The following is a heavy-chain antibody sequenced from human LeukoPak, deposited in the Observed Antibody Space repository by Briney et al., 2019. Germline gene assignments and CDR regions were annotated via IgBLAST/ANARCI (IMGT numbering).Heavy chain of an antibody. CDR1: GVTSSSQA. CDR2: VNAFLVKT. J-gene: IGHJ4*02. Sequence: ASGMGSCKVSGVTSSSQAISWVGHAPGQGREWGGWVNAFLVKTKPAQKRQGRVTTTTHTSTSTAHIELRGARSEATALYYCARSFARDYDILTGYYIGDYWGQGTLITVSS. D-gene: IGHD3-9*01. CDR3: ARSFARDYDILTGYYIGDY. V-gene: IGHV1-18*01.